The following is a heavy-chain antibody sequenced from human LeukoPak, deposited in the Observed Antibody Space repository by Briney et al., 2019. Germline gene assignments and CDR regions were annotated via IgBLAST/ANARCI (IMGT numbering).Heavy chain of an antibody. CDR1: GFTFSSYG. D-gene: IGHD1-26*01. CDR3: ARLVGDRTIYDY. V-gene: IGHV3-30*03. CDR2: ISHDGSNK. Sequence: GRSLRLSCAASGFTFSSYGVHWVRQAPGKGLEWMAVISHDGSNKYYADSVKGRFTISRDNSKNTVYLQMNSLRAEDTAVYYCARLVGDRTIYDYWGQGTLVTVSS. J-gene: IGHJ4*02.